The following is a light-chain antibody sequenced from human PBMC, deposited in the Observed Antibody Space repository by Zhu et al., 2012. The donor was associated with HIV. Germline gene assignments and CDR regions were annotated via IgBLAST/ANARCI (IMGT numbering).Light chain of an antibody. CDR3: QHLTIYPT. V-gene: IGKV1-9*01. CDR2: AAS. J-gene: IGKJ4*01. Sequence: DIQLTQSPSFLSASVGDRVTISCRASQDISNYLAWYHQKPGKAPKLLIYAASILQSGVPSRFSGSGSGTEFTLTISSLQPEDFATYYCQHLTIYPTFGGGSKVEMK. CDR1: QDISNY.